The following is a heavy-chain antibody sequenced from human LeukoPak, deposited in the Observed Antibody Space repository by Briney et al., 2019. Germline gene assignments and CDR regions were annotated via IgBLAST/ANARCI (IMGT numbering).Heavy chain of an antibody. J-gene: IGHJ4*02. Sequence: PGGSLRLSCAASRFTFSSSGMSWVRQAPGKGLEWVSSISGGGGGTYYADSVKGRFTISRDNSKNTLYLQMNSLRVEDSAIYFCAKGGSGSGLFDYWGQGTLVTVSS. CDR1: RFTFSSSG. CDR2: ISGGGGGT. CDR3: AKGGSGSGLFDY. V-gene: IGHV3-23*01. D-gene: IGHD6-19*01.